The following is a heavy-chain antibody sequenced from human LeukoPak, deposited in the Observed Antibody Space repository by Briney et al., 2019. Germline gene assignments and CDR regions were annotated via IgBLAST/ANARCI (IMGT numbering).Heavy chain of an antibody. CDR1: GFTFSSYW. CDR2: IKQDGSEK. CDR3: ARENPLGAGDFDY. D-gene: IGHD3-10*01. J-gene: IGHJ4*02. V-gene: IGHV3-7*01. Sequence: GGSLRLSCAAAGFTFSSYWMSWVRQAPGKGLEWVANIKQDGSEKYYVDSVKGRFTISRDNAKDSLYPQMNSLRAEDTAVYYCARENPLGAGDFDYWGQGTLVTVSS.